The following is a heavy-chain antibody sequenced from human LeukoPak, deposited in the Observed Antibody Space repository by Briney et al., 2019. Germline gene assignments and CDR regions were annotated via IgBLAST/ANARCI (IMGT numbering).Heavy chain of an antibody. D-gene: IGHD6-13*01. Sequence: GGSLRLSCAASGFTFSSYSMNWVRQAPGKGLEWVSYISSSSSTIYYADSVKGRFTISRDNAKNSLYLQMNSLRAEDTAVYYCARDMIAAGAAVNGGDYWGQGTLVTVSS. CDR3: ARDMIAAGAAVNGGDY. V-gene: IGHV3-48*01. CDR2: ISSSSSTI. J-gene: IGHJ4*02. CDR1: GFTFSSYS.